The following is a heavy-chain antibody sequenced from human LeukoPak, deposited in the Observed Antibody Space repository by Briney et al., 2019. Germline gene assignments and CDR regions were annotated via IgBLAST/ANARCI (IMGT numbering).Heavy chain of an antibody. D-gene: IGHD5-18*01. CDR2: IDSGGST. V-gene: IGHV3-23*01. CDR1: GFTFSSYA. J-gene: IGHJ4*02. Sequence: GGSLRLSCAASGFTFSSYAMNWVRQAPGKGLEWVSAIDSGGSTYYVDSVKGRFTISRDNSKNTLYLQMNSLRAEDTALYYCAKAGGHSFFENWGQGTLVTVSS. CDR3: AKAGGHSFFEN.